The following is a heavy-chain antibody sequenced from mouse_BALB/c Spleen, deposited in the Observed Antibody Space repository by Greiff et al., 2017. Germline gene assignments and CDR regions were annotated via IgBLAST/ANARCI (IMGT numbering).Heavy chain of an antibody. Sequence: EVKLQESGGGLVKPGGSLKLSCAASGFAFSSYDMSWVRQTPEKRLEWVAYISSGGGSTYYPDTVKGRFTISRDNAKNTLYLQMSSLKSEDTAMYYCASSYYRYEGAMDYWGQGTSVTVSS. D-gene: IGHD2-14*01. CDR3: ASSYYRYEGAMDY. CDR2: ISSGGGST. V-gene: IGHV5-12-1*01. CDR1: GFAFSSYD. J-gene: IGHJ4*01.